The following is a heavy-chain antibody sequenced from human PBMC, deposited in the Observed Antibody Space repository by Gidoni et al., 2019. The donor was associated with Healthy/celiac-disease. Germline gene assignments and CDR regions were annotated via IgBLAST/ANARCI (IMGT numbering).Heavy chain of an antibody. J-gene: IGHJ5*02. CDR3: ATTGGSGDYTAWFDP. D-gene: IGHD4-17*01. Sequence: QLQLQESGPGLVKPSATLSLTCTVSGGSISSSSYYWGWIRQPPGKGLEWIGSIYYSGSTYYNPSLKSRVTISVDTSKNQFSLKLSSVTAADTAVYYCATTGGSGDYTAWFDPWGQGTLVTVSS. CDR2: IYYSGST. CDR1: GGSISSSSYY. V-gene: IGHV4-39*01.